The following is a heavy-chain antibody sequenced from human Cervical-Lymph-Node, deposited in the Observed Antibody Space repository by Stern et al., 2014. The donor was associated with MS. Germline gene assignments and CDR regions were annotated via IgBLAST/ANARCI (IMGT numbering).Heavy chain of an antibody. D-gene: IGHD3-3*01. J-gene: IGHJ5*02. CDR3: ASERYTYYDDQRPPGGFDP. Sequence: QLVESGPEVKKPGTSVKVSCKASGFTFSQSAVQWLRQARGHRLEWIGWVVRLNGDVNYAPKFQERVTITRDKFTSTAYLELSSLTSEDTAIYYCASERYTYYDDQRPPGGFDPWGQGTLVTVSS. V-gene: IGHV1-58*01. CDR2: VVRLNGDV. CDR1: GFTFSQSA.